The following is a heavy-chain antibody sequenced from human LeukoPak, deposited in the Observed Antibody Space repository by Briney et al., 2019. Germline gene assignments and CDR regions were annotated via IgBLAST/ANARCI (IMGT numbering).Heavy chain of an antibody. D-gene: IGHD4-11*01. CDR2: IYTSGST. CDR3: ARGRVSSSTWHSTYYYYFYMDV. V-gene: IGHV4-4*07. Sequence: SETLSLTCTVSGGSISSYYWSWIRQPAGKGLEWIGRIYTSGSTNYNPSLKSRVTMSVDTSKNQFSLKLSSVTAADTAVYYCARGRVSSSTWHSTYYYYFYMDVWGKGTTVTVSS. CDR1: GGSISSYY. J-gene: IGHJ6*03.